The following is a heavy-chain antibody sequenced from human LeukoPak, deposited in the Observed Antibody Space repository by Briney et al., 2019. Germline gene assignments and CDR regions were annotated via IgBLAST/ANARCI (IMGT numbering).Heavy chain of an antibody. J-gene: IGHJ4*02. Sequence: GASVKVSCKASGYTFTGYYMHWVRQAPGQGLEWVGWIIPSSGDTNYAQKFQDRVTMTRDTSTSTVYMELSSLRSEDTAVYYCARKLRNLDYWGQGTLVTVSS. CDR1: GYTFTGYY. D-gene: IGHD1-14*01. CDR3: ARKLRNLDY. CDR2: IIPSSGDT. V-gene: IGHV1-2*02.